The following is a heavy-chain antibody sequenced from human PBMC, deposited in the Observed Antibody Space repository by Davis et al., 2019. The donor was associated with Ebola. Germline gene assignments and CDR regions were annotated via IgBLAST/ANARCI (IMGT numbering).Heavy chain of an antibody. D-gene: IGHD3-3*01. CDR1: GFTLRSYA. V-gene: IGHV3-23*01. J-gene: IGHJ6*04. Sequence: GESLKISCAASGFTLRSYAMSWVRQAPGKGLEWVSTISGNGATTYYADSVKGRFTISRDNSKNTLYLQMNSLRAEDTAVYYCAKSGLSFGVVKYHYGMDVWGKGTTVTVSS. CDR2: ISGNGATT. CDR3: AKSGLSFGVVKYHYGMDV.